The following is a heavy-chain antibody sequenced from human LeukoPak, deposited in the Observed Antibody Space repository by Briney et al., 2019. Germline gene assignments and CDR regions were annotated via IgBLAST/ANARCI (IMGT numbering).Heavy chain of an antibody. J-gene: IGHJ3*02. CDR2: ISGSGGST. CDR3: AKDGNYYDSSGYPILGTFDI. D-gene: IGHD3-22*01. CDR1: GFTFSSYA. V-gene: IGHV3-23*01. Sequence: GGSLRLSCAASGFTFSSYAMSSVRQAPGKGLEWVSAISGSGGSTYYADSVKGRFTISRDNSKNTLYLQMNSLRAEDTAVYYCAKDGNYYDSSGYPILGTFDIWGQGTMVTVSS.